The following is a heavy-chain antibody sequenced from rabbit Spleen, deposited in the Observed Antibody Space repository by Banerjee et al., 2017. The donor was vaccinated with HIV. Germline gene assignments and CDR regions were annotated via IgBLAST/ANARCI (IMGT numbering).Heavy chain of an antibody. CDR1: GFSSSSGYY. V-gene: IGHV1S40*01. J-gene: IGHJ4*01. Sequence: QSLEESGGDLVKPGASLTLTCTASGFSSSSGYYMCWVRQAPGKGLEWIGYIDPFFGITYYATWVNGRFTISSHNAQNTLYLQLNSLTVADTATYFCVRSAYVSGSAFYGYFNLWGPGTLVTVS. CDR3: VRSAYVSGSAFYGYFNL. CDR2: IDPFFGIT. D-gene: IGHD1-1*01.